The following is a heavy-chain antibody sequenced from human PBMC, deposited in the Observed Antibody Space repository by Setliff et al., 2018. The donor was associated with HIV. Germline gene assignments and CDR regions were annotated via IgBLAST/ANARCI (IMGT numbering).Heavy chain of an antibody. D-gene: IGHD3-10*01. CDR3: ARDLSPYGSGDPYYYYGMDV. Sequence: SETLSLTCTVSGGSISSSGNYWTWIPQRPGKGLEWIGYIYYTGSTYYHPSLKSRVLISVDTSNNQFSLRLSSVTAADTAAYYCARDLSPYGSGDPYYYYGMDVWGQGTTVTVSS. V-gene: IGHV4-31*03. J-gene: IGHJ6*02. CDR1: GGSISSSGNY. CDR2: IYYTGST.